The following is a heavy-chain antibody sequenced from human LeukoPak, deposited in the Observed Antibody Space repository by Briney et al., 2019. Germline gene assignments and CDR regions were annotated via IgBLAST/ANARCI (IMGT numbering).Heavy chain of an antibody. CDR1: GFTFSSYA. CDR3: AKFYGYYSDY. V-gene: IGHV3-23*01. Sequence: TGGSLRLSCAASGFTFSSYAMSWVRQAPGKGLEWASAITGSGANIYYADSVKGRFTISRDNSKNTVYLQMNSLRGEDTAVYYCAKFYGYYSDYWGQGTLVTVSS. CDR2: ITGSGANI. D-gene: IGHD3-10*01. J-gene: IGHJ4*02.